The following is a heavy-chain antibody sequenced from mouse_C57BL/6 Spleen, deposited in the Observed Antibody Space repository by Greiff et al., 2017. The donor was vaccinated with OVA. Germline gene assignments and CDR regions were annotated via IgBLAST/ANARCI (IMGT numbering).Heavy chain of an antibody. J-gene: IGHJ1*03. CDR3: ARWYDYDPNWYFDV. D-gene: IGHD2-4*01. Sequence: QVQLQQSGAELARPGASVKLSCKASGYTFTSYGISWVKQRTGQGLEWIGEIYPRSGNTYYNEKFKGKATLTADKSSSTAYMELRSLTSEDSAVYFCARWYDYDPNWYFDVWGTGTTVTVSS. V-gene: IGHV1-81*01. CDR1: GYTFTSYG. CDR2: IYPRSGNT.